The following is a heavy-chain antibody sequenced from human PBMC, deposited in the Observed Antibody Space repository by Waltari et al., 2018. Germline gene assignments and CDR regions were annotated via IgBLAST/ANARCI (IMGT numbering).Heavy chain of an antibody. CDR2: ISSSSSYI. J-gene: IGHJ1*01. V-gene: IGHV3-21*01. CDR3: ASGYSSGWYSAEYFQH. Sequence: VQLVESGGGVVQPGRSLRLSCAASGFTFSSYGMHWVRQAPGKGLEWVSSISSSSSYIYYADSVKGRFTISRDNAKNSLYLQMNSLRAEDTAVYYCASGYSSGWYSAEYFQHWGQGTLVTVSS. CDR1: GFTFSSYG. D-gene: IGHD6-19*01.